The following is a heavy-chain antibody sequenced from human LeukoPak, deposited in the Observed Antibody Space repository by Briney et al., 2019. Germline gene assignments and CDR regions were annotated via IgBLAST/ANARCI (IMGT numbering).Heavy chain of an antibody. J-gene: IGHJ4*02. CDR3: ATYIAVAGLDY. Sequence: PGGSLRLSCAASGLTFSSYGMHWVRQAPGKGLEWVAVIWYDGSNKYYADSVKGRFTISRDNSKNTLYLQMNSLRAEDTAVYYCATYIAVAGLDYWGQGTLVTVSS. CDR1: GLTFSSYG. CDR2: IWYDGSNK. D-gene: IGHD6-19*01. V-gene: IGHV3-33*01.